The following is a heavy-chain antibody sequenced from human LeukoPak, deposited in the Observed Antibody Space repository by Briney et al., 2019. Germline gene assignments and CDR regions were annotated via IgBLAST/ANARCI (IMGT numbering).Heavy chain of an antibody. Sequence: PSETLSLTCAVYGVSFSGYYWSWIRQPPGKGLEWIGEINHSGSTNYNPSLKSRVTISVDTSKNQFSLKLSSVTAADTAVYYCARGLTGYSSGSYDYWGQGTLVTVSS. J-gene: IGHJ4*02. CDR2: INHSGST. CDR3: ARGLTGYSSGSYDY. D-gene: IGHD6-19*01. V-gene: IGHV4-34*01. CDR1: GVSFSGYY.